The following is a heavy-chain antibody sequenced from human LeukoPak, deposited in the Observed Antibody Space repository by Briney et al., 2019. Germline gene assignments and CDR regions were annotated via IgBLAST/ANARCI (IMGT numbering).Heavy chain of an antibody. Sequence: KPSETVSLTCTVSGGAISSYYWSWIRQPPGKGLEWIGYIQNSGRTNYNPSLKSRVTMSVDASQNQVSLKLSFVSAADTAMYYCALDSSGWSDDSFDIWGPGTTVTVSS. D-gene: IGHD6-19*01. CDR1: GGAISSYY. CDR3: ALDSSGWSDDSFDI. J-gene: IGHJ3*02. V-gene: IGHV4-59*01. CDR2: IQNSGRT.